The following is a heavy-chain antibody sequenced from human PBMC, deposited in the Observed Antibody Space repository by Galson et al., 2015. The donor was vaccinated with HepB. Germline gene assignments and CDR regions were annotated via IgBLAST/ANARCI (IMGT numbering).Heavy chain of an antibody. J-gene: IGHJ6*02. Sequence: ETLSLTCAVYGGSFSGYYWSWVRQAPGKGLEWVANIKQDGSEKYYVDSVKGRFTISRDNAKNSLYLQMNSLRAEDTAVYYCARDLRYCSGGSCSNGDYYYYGMDVWGQGTTVTVSS. CDR3: ARDLRYCSGGSCSNGDYYYYGMDV. D-gene: IGHD2-15*01. CDR2: IKQDGSEK. CDR1: GGSFSGYY. V-gene: IGHV3-7*03.